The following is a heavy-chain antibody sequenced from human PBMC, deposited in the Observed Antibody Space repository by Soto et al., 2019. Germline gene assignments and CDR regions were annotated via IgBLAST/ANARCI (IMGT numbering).Heavy chain of an antibody. Sequence: QVPLVESGGGVVQPGRSLRLSCAASGFTFSSYAMHWVRQAPGKGLEWVAVISYDGSDKYYADSVKGRFTISRDNYKNTPYVHMNSLRAEDTAVYYCAKGRRDDYGDYGDWGAFAIWGQGTMVTVSS. CDR1: GFTFSSYA. V-gene: IGHV3-30*18. CDR3: AKGRRDDYGDYGDWGAFAI. J-gene: IGHJ3*02. D-gene: IGHD4-17*01. CDR2: ISYDGSDK.